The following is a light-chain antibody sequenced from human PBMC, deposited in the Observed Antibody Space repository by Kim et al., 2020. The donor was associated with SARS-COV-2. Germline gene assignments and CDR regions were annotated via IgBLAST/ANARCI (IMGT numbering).Light chain of an antibody. CDR1: QWVSSY. Sequence: VSPGESATHSRRSSQWVSSYLAWYHQTRGQPPRLLIYGASTRATGIPASFSGSVSGTEFTLTISSLQSEEFAIYYCQQYYNWPLTFGQGTKVDIK. V-gene: IGKV3-15*01. CDR3: QQYYNWPLT. CDR2: GAS. J-gene: IGKJ1*01.